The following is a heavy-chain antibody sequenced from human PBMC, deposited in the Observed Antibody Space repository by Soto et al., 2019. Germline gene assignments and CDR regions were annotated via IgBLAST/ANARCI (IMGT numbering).Heavy chain of an antibody. D-gene: IGHD2-15*01. J-gene: IGHJ4*01. CDR3: ARGGGYDSFDF. V-gene: IGHV4-30-2*06. CDR1: GFTISYGGYS. Sequence: TLSLSCGVSGFTISYGGYSWGWIRQSPGKGLGWVVYISHLGTSYYNPSFRRLLSLSIDSNRKQFLLMLSSMTDADKADYYCARGGGYDSFDFWGQGIQVTVSS. CDR2: ISHLGTS.